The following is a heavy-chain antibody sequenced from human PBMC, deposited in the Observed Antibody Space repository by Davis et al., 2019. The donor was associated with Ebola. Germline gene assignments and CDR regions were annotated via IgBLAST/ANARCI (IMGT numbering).Heavy chain of an antibody. D-gene: IGHD1-26*01. Sequence: ASVKVSCKASGYTFTSYGISWVRQAPGQGLEWMGWISAYNGNTNYAQKLQGRVTMTTDTFTSTAYMELRSLRSDDTAVYYCARDPLYSGSYYGWFDPWGQGTLVTVSS. CDR1: GYTFTSYG. CDR3: ARDPLYSGSYYGWFDP. V-gene: IGHV1-18*01. J-gene: IGHJ5*02. CDR2: ISAYNGNT.